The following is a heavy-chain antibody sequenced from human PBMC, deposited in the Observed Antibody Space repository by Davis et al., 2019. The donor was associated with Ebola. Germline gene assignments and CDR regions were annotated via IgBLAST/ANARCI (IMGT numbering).Heavy chain of an antibody. CDR2: ISSSSSTI. CDR1: GFTFSSYS. Sequence: GESLKISCAASGFTFSSYSMNWVRQAPGKGLEWVSYISSSSSTIYYADSVKGRFTISRDNAKNSLYLQMNSLRAEDTAVYYCAKGKEQHLVHSYYFEYWGQGALVTVSS. V-gene: IGHV3-48*04. D-gene: IGHD6-13*01. CDR3: AKGKEQHLVHSYYFEY. J-gene: IGHJ4*02.